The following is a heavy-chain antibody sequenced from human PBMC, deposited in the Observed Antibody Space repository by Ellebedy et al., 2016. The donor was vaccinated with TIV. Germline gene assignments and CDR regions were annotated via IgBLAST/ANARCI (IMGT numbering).Heavy chain of an antibody. CDR1: GGSFSGYY. CDR2: INHSGST. Sequence: SQTLSLTCAVHGGSFSGYYWSWIRHSPGKGLAWIGEINHSGSTNYSTSLKSRVNILLDTSQNHLSLRLNSVTAADTAVYYCARGGGFFDAFLVGPTSRYFYPWGQGTLVTVSS. CDR3: ARGGGFFDAFLVGPTSRYFYP. V-gene: IGHV4-34*01. J-gene: IGHJ5*02. D-gene: IGHD3-3*01.